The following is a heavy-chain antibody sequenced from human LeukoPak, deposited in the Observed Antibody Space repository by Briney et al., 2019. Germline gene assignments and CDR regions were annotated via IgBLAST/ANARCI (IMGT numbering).Heavy chain of an antibody. CDR1: GFTFSSYE. Sequence: PGGSLRLSCAASGFTFSSYEMNWVRQAPGKGLEWVSYISSSGSTIYYADSVKGRFTISRDNAKNSLYLQMNSLRAEDTAVYYCASRYDSSGYDAFDVWGQGTMVTVSS. CDR3: ASRYDSSGYDAFDV. CDR2: ISSSGSTI. J-gene: IGHJ3*01. V-gene: IGHV3-48*03. D-gene: IGHD3-22*01.